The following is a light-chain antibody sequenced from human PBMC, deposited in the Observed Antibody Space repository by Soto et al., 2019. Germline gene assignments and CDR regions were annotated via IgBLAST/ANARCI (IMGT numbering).Light chain of an antibody. CDR2: GAS. CDR1: QSISSK. V-gene: IGKV3-20*01. J-gene: IGKJ3*01. Sequence: EIVMTQSPATLSVSPGERATLSCRASQSISSKLGWYQQKPGQAPRLLIYGASSRATGIPDRFSGSGSGTDFTLTISRLEPEDFAVYYCQQYGSSWGFTFGPGTKVDIK. CDR3: QQYGSSWGFT.